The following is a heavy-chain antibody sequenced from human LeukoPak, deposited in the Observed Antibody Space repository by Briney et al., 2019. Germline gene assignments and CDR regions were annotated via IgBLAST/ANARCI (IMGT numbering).Heavy chain of an antibody. CDR2: IYSGGTT. CDR3: ARRAGGYSHPYDY. CDR1: GFTFSDAW. J-gene: IGHJ4*02. V-gene: IGHV3-53*01. D-gene: IGHD4-23*01. Sequence: PGGSLRLSCAASGFTFSDAWMSWVRQAPGKGLEWVSLIYSGGTTYYADSVKGRFTISRDNSKNTLYLQMNSLRAEDTAVYYCARRAGGYSHPYDYWGQGILVTVSS.